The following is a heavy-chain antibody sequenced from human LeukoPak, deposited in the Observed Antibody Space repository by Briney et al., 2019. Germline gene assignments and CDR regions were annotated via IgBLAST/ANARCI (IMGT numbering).Heavy chain of an antibody. CDR3: ARDDRGYSYGGYPYGMDV. Sequence: KAGGSLRLSCAASGFTFSNYNMNWVRQAPGKGLEWVSSITSSSNYIYYADSVKGRFTISGGNAKNSLYLQMNGLRAEDTAVYYCARDDRGYSYGGYPYGMDVWGQGTTVTVSS. CDR1: GFTFSNYN. D-gene: IGHD5-18*01. V-gene: IGHV3-21*01. CDR2: ITSSSNYI. J-gene: IGHJ6*02.